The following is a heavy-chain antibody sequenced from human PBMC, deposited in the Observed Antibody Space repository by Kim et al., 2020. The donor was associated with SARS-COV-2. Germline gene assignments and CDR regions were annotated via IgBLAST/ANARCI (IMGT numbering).Heavy chain of an antibody. D-gene: IGHD3-10*01. Sequence: ASVKVSCKASGYTFTSYGISWVRQAPGQGLEWMGWISPYNGNANYAQTLQGRVTMTTDTSTSTSYMELRSLRSDDTAVYYCARDKGYGSGSGPTYYYYYYMDDWGKGTTVTVSS. CDR2: ISPYNGNA. CDR1: GYTFTSYG. V-gene: IGHV1-18*01. CDR3: ARDKGYGSGSGPTYYYYYYMDD. J-gene: IGHJ6*03.